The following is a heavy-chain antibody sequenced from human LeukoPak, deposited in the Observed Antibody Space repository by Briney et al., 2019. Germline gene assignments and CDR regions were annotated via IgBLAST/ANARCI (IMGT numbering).Heavy chain of an antibody. V-gene: IGHV3-64D*06. CDR3: VKGRIAVGDMGFEY. D-gene: IGHD6-19*01. J-gene: IGHJ4*02. CDR2: ITANGGNT. CDR1: GFTFSFYG. Sequence: PGGSLRLSCSASGFTFSFYGMHWVRQAPGKGLEFVSVITANGGNTHYADSVKGRFTISRDNSKNTLYLQMSNLRPEDTAVYYCVKGRIAVGDMGFEYWGQGTLVTVSS.